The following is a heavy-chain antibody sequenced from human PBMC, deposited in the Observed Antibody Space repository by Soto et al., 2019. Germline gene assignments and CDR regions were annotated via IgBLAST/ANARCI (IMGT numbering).Heavy chain of an antibody. CDR3: ARDNIEYSSSSSAFDI. D-gene: IGHD6-6*01. J-gene: IGHJ3*02. Sequence: GGSLRLSCAASGFTFSSYGMHWVRQAPGKGLEWVAVIWYDGSNKYYADSVKGRFTISRDNSKNTLYLQMNSLRAEDTAVYYCARDNIEYSSSSSAFDIWGQGTMVTVSS. V-gene: IGHV3-33*01. CDR1: GFTFSSYG. CDR2: IWYDGSNK.